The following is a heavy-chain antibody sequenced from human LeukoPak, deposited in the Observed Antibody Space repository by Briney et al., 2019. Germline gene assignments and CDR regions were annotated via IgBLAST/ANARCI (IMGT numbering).Heavy chain of an antibody. Sequence: GASVKVSCKASGYTFTSYYMHWVRQAPGQGLEWMGIINPSGGSTSYAQKFQGRVTMTRDTSTSTVYMELSSLRSEDTAVYYCARDLGDSSGYYYVVEGPFDYWGQGTLVTVSS. CDR3: ARDLGDSSGYYYVVEGPFDY. CDR1: GYTFTSYY. CDR2: INPSGGST. D-gene: IGHD3-22*01. J-gene: IGHJ4*02. V-gene: IGHV1-46*01.